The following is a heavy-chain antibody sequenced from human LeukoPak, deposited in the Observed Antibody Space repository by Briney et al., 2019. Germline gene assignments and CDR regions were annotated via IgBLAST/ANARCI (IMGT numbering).Heavy chain of an antibody. J-gene: IGHJ3*02. CDR2: IKNDGAVK. V-gene: IGHV3-7*01. CDR3: ARDSSDAFDI. CDR1: GFTFSYHW. Sequence: GGSLRLSCAASGFTFSYHWMTWVRQAPGKGLEWVANIKNDGAVKNYVDSVKGRFTISRDNAKNSLYLQMNSLRAEDTAVYYCARDSSDAFDIWGQGTMVTVSS.